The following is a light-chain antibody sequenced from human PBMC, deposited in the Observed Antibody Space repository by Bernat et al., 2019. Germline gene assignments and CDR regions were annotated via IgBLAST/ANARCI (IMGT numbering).Light chain of an antibody. CDR2: EDT. J-gene: IGLJ3*02. V-gene: IGLV2-23*01. CDR3: CSYAGSSTLV. Sequence: QSALTQPASVSGSPGQSITISCTGTSSDVGNYNLVSWYQQHPGKAPKPMIYEDTKRPSGVSNRFSGSKSGNTASLTISGLQAEDEADYYCCSYAGSSTLVFGGGTKLTVL. CDR1: SSDVGNYNL.